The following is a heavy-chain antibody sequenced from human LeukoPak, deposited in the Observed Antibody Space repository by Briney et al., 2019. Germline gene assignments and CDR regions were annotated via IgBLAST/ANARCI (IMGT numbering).Heavy chain of an antibody. D-gene: IGHD3-16*01. Sequence: ASVKVSCKASGYTFTGYYMHWVRQAPGQGLEWMGWINPNSGGTNYAQKFQGRVTMTRDTSISTAYMELSRLRSDDTAVYYCAREKVMITVTPNAFDIWGQGTMVTVSS. CDR2: INPNSGGT. J-gene: IGHJ3*02. CDR3: AREKVMITVTPNAFDI. CDR1: GYTFTGYY. V-gene: IGHV1-2*02.